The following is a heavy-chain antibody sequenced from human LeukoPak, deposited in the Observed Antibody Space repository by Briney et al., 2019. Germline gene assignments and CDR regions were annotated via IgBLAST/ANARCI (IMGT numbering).Heavy chain of an antibody. Sequence: KTSETLSLTCTVSGVSISSYYWSWIRQPPGKGLEWVGNIYYSGSTNYNPSLKSRVTISVDTSKNQFSLNLSSVTAADTAVYYCARGYYGSGTYRCFDPWGQGTLVTVSS. CDR2: IYYSGST. CDR3: ARGYYGSGTYRCFDP. J-gene: IGHJ5*02. D-gene: IGHD3-10*01. V-gene: IGHV4-59*08. CDR1: GVSISSYY.